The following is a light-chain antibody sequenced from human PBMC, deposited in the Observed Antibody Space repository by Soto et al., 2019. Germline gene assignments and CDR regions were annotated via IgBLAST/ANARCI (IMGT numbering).Light chain of an antibody. V-gene: IGKV1-5*03. CDR2: RAS. Sequence: DIPMTQSPSTLSASVGDRVTITCRASQSVSDWLAWYPPKPGKAPNLLIYRASHLESGVPSRFSGSGSGTEFFLTISSLQPDDGATYYCQQYTTYSVTFGQGTKVEIK. J-gene: IGKJ1*01. CDR1: QSVSDW. CDR3: QQYTTYSVT.